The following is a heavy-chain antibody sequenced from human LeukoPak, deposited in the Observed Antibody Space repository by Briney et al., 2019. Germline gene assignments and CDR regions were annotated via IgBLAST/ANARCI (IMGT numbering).Heavy chain of an antibody. V-gene: IGHV1-2*02. CDR2: INPYSGGT. D-gene: IGHD6-19*01. Sequence: ASVKVSCKASGYTFSDYYMHWVRQAPGQGLEWMGWINPYSGGTNYAEKFQGRVTMTRDTSITTAYMELSSLRSDDTAMYYCATLRRSGWYIGDWGPGTLVTVSS. J-gene: IGHJ4*02. CDR1: GYTFSDYY. CDR3: ATLRRSGWYIGD.